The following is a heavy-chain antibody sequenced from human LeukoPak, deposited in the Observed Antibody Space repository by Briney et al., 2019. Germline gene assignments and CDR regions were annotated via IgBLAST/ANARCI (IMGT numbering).Heavy chain of an antibody. Sequence: SETLSLTCTVSGGSISSYYWSWIRQPPGKGLEWIGYIYYSGSTDYNPSLKSRVTISVDTSKNQFSLKLSSVTAADTAVYYCARQYSYDRSAYPLRYFDYWGQGTLVTVSS. CDR2: IYYSGST. V-gene: IGHV4-59*01. D-gene: IGHD3-22*01. CDR1: GGSISSYY. J-gene: IGHJ4*02. CDR3: ARQYSYDRSAYPLRYFDY.